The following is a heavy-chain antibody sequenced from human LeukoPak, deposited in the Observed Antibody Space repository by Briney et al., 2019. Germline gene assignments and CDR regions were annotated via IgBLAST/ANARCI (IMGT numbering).Heavy chain of an antibody. CDR1: GFTISSYA. J-gene: IGHJ4*02. CDR2: ISGSGGST. Sequence: PGGSLRLSCAASGFTISSYAMSWVRQAPGKGLEWVSAISGSGGSTYYADSVKGRFTISRDNSKNTLYLQMNSLKTEDTAVYYCTRDQTPYYWGQGTLVTVSS. CDR3: TRDQTPYY. V-gene: IGHV3-23*01.